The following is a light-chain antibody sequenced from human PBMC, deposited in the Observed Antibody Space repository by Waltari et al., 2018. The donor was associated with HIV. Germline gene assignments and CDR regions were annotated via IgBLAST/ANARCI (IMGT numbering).Light chain of an antibody. Sequence: QSVVTQPPSASGTPGQRVTSSCSVSGRTLGTHSLYWYLHFPGTAPKLLIYMNDQRPSGVPGRFSGSQSGTSASLAISGLQYDDEADYYCAVWDDSLGGAVFGGGTKLTVL. CDR2: MND. J-gene: IGLJ2*01. V-gene: IGLV1-47*01. CDR1: GRTLGTHS. CDR3: AVWDDSLGGAV.